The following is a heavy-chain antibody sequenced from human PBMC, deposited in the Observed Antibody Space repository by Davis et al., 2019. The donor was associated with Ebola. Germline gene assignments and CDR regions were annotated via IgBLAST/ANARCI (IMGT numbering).Heavy chain of an antibody. CDR3: ARDFRRWLQTKDAFDI. CDR1: GFTFSSYS. D-gene: IGHD5-24*01. V-gene: IGHV3-48*02. Sequence: GESLKISCAASGFTFSSYSMNWVRQAPGKGLEWVSYISSSSSTIYYADSVKGRFTISRDNAKNSLYLQMNSLRDEDTAVYYCARDFRRWLQTKDAFDIWGQGTMVTVSS. J-gene: IGHJ3*02. CDR2: ISSSSSTI.